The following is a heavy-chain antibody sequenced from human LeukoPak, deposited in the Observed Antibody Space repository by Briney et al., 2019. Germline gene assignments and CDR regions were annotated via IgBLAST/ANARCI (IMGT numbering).Heavy chain of an antibody. CDR2: ISSSSSYI. CDR1: GFTFSSYS. J-gene: IGHJ4*02. V-gene: IGHV3-21*01. D-gene: IGHD3-10*01. CDR3: ARDPNYYGSGSPPDY. Sequence: GGSLRLSCAASGFTFSSYSMNWVRRAPGKGLEWVSSISSSSSYIYYADSVKGRFTISRDNAKNSLYLQMNSLRAEGTAVYYCARDPNYYGSGSPPDYWGQGTLVTVSS.